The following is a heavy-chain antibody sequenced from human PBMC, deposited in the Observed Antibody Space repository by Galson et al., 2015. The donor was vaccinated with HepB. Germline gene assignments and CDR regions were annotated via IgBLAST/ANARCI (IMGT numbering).Heavy chain of an antibody. V-gene: IGHV1-69*06. Sequence: SVNVSCTSSGDTFIPYSISWVRQAPGQGLEWMGGIIPVFDTTNYAQKFQGRITITAATSMRTAYMELRSLRSDDTAVYYCAKLQSSGWTGCVQHWGQGTLVLVSS. J-gene: IGHJ1*01. CDR3: AKLQSSGWTGCVQH. D-gene: IGHD6-19*01. CDR2: IIPVFDTT. CDR1: GDTFIPYS.